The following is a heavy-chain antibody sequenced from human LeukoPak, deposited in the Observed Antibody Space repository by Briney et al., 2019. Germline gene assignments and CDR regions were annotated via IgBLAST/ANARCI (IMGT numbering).Heavy chain of an antibody. CDR1: GYTFTSYG. Sequence: ASVTVSCKASGYTFTSYGISLVRQAPGQGLEWMGWISAYNGNTNYAQKLQGRVTMTTDTSTSTAYMELRSLRSDDTAVYYCARDNLYYYWAISDYWGQGTMVTVSS. J-gene: IGHJ4*02. CDR3: ARDNLYYYWAISDY. V-gene: IGHV1-18*01. CDR2: ISAYNGNT. D-gene: IGHD3-22*01.